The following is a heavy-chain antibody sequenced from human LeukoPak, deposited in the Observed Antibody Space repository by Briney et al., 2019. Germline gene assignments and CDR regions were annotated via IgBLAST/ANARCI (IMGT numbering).Heavy chain of an antibody. D-gene: IGHD3-10*01. CDR1: GFTFSSYS. Sequence: GGSLRLSCAASGFTFSSYSMNWVRQAPGKGLEWVAGISWTSDNVAYVDSVKGRFTISRDNAKNSLYLQMSSLREEDTAFYYCVKGSTSWFRAWFDPWGQGTLVTVSS. CDR2: ISWTSDNV. J-gene: IGHJ5*02. CDR3: VKGSTSWFRAWFDP. V-gene: IGHV3-9*01.